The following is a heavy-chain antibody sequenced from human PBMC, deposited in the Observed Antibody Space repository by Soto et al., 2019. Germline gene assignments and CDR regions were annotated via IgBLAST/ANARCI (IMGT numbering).Heavy chain of an antibody. CDR2: IYYSGSA. J-gene: IGHJ4*02. Sequence: PSETLSLTCTVSGGSISSGHYYWSWLRQHPGKGLEWIGYIYYSGSAYYNPSLKSRVTMSIATSKNQFSLKLSSVTAADTAVYFCASTIFGVVTTNFDYWGQGTLVTVSS. D-gene: IGHD3-3*01. CDR1: GGSISSGHYY. V-gene: IGHV4-30-4*08. CDR3: ASTIFGVVTTNFDY.